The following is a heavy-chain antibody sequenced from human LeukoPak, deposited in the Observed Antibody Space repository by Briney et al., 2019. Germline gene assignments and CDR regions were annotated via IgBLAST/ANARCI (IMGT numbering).Heavy chain of an antibody. CDR1: GDSVSSNSAA. V-gene: IGHV6-1*01. CDR2: TCSRSKLYN. J-gene: IGHJ4*02. CDR3: ARGTSSGWYYSFDY. D-gene: IGHD6-19*01. Sequence: SQTLSLTCAISGDSVSSNSAAWNWIRQSPSRGLEWLGRTCSRSKLYNDYAVSVKSRITINPDTSKNQFSLQLNSVTPEDTAVYYCARGTSSGWYYSFDYWGQGTLVTVSS.